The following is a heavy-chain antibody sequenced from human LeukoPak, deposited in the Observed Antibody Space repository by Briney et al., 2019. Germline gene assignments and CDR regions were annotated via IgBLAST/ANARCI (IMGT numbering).Heavy chain of an antibody. Sequence: SETLSLTCAVSGYSISSGYYWGWIRQPPGKGLEWIGSIYHSGSTYYNPSLKSRVTISVDTSKNQFSLKLSSVTAADTAVYYCARGLNYDFDAFGIWGQGTMVTVSS. CDR2: IYHSGST. CDR3: ARGLNYDFDAFGI. V-gene: IGHV4-38-2*01. CDR1: GYSISSGYY. D-gene: IGHD3-3*01. J-gene: IGHJ3*02.